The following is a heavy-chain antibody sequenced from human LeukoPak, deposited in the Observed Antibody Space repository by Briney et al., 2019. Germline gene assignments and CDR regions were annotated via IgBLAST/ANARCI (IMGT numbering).Heavy chain of an antibody. D-gene: IGHD4-17*01. CDR2: ISGSGGST. CDR3: AKSALRYGPKRGDYFDY. CDR1: GFTFSSYA. J-gene: IGHJ4*02. V-gene: IGHV3-23*01. Sequence: PGGSLRLSCAASGFTFSSYAMSWVRQAPGKGLEWVSAISGSGGSTYYADSVKGRFTISRDNSKNTLHLQMNSLRAEDTAVYYCAKSALRYGPKRGDYFDYWGQGTLVTVSS.